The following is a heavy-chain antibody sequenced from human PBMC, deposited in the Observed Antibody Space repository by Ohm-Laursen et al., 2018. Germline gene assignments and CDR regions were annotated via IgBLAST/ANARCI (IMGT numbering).Heavy chain of an antibody. CDR1: GVTLGDYA. CDR3: AKAPTNYYDRLPPDY. J-gene: IGHJ4*02. V-gene: IGHV3-9*01. CDR2: ISWNSDRI. D-gene: IGHD3-22*01. Sequence: SLRLSCSASGVTLGDYAMHWVRQAPGKGLEWVSGISWNSDRIGYADSVKGRFTISRDNAKNSLYLQMNSLRDEDTAVYYWAKAPTNYYDRLPPDYWGQGTLVTVSS.